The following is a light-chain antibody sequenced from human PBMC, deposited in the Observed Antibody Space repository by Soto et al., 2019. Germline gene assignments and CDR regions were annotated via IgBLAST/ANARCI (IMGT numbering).Light chain of an antibody. V-gene: IGKV1-5*01. J-gene: IGKJ1*01. CDR3: QQYSTYPWT. CDR1: QSISSW. CDR2: DAS. Sequence: DIQITQSPSTLSASVADRITITCRASQSISSWLAWYQQKPGKAPKLLIYDASSLESGVPSRFSGSGSATEFTLTISSLQPDDFATYYCQQYSTYPWTFGQGTKVDI.